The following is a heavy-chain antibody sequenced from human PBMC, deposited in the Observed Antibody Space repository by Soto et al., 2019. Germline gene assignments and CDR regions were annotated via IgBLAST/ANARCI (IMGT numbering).Heavy chain of an antibody. CDR1: GFTFSDYY. CDR3: ARDLSLDIVVVVAATPYGMDV. CDR2: ISSRGSTI. V-gene: IGHV3-11*04. J-gene: IGHJ6*02. Sequence: GVSLRLSCAASGFTFSDYYMSWIRQAPGKGLEWVSYISSRGSTIYYADSVKGRFTISRDNAKNSLYLQMNSLRAEDTAVYYCARDLSLDIVVVVAATPYGMDVWGQGT. D-gene: IGHD2-15*01.